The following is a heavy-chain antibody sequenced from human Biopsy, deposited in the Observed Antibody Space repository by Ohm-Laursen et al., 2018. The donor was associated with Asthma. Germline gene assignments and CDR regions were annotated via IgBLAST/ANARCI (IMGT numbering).Heavy chain of an antibody. Sequence: SLRLSCAASGFVFSQSGMHWVRQAPGKGLEWVAVLSYNGNNKYYADSVNGRFTVSRDDSKNTLYLQMNSLRPDDTAVYYCARDVMEWYLPAFDFWGQGTLVTVSS. J-gene: IGHJ4*02. CDR3: ARDVMEWYLPAFDF. CDR1: GFVFSQSG. V-gene: IGHV3-30*03. CDR2: LSYNGNNK. D-gene: IGHD3-3*01.